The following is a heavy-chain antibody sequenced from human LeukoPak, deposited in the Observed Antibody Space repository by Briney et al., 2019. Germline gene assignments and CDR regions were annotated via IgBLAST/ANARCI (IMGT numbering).Heavy chain of an antibody. Sequence: GGSLRLSCAASGFSFNIYGMHWVRQAPGKGLEWVAVIWYDGSNKYYADSVKGRFTISRDNSKNTLYLQMNSLRAEDTAVYYCARDRPVGDAFDYWGQGTLVTVSS. D-gene: IGHD1-26*01. J-gene: IGHJ4*02. V-gene: IGHV3-33*01. CDR3: ARDRPVGDAFDY. CDR1: GFSFNIYG. CDR2: IWYDGSNK.